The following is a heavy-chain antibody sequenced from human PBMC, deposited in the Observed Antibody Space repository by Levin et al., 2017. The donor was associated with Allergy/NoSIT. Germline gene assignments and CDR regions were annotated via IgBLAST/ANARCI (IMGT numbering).Heavy chain of an antibody. CDR3: ARGGSSTWYDY. J-gene: IGHJ4*02. V-gene: IGHV3-33*01. CDR1: GFTFSSYG. Sequence: GESLKISCAASGFTFSSYGMHWVRQAPGKGLAWVAVIWYDGSNIYYSDSVKGRFTISRDNSKNTLYLLMNSLRVEDTAVYYCARGGSSTWYDYWGQGTLVTVSS. D-gene: IGHD6-13*01. CDR2: IWYDGSNI.